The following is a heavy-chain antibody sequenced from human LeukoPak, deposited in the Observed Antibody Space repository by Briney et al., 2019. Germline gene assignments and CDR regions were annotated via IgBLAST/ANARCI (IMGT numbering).Heavy chain of an antibody. V-gene: IGHV3-11*01. CDR3: AKTPASGSDSSTYYRDFFDY. J-gene: IGHJ4*02. Sequence: PGGSLRLSCAASGFTFSDYYMSWIRQAPGKGLEWVSYISDSGSTIYYADSVRGRFTISRDNAKNSLSLQMNSLRAEDTAVYYCAKTPASGSDSSTYYRDFFDYWGQGTLVTVSS. CDR1: GFTFSDYY. D-gene: IGHD6-13*01. CDR2: ISDSGSTI.